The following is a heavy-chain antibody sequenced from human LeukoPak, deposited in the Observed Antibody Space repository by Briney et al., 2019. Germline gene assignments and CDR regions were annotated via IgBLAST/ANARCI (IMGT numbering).Heavy chain of an antibody. J-gene: IGHJ2*01. Sequence: PGGSLRLSCAASGFSFSSYGMHWVRQAPGKGLEWVAVIWYDGDKKYYRDSVKGRFTISRDNSKNTLYLQMNSLRAEDTAVYYCAKPRIGAAGTNWYFDFWGRGTLVTVSS. CDR3: AKPRIGAAGTNWYFDF. V-gene: IGHV3-33*06. CDR2: IWYDGDKK. D-gene: IGHD1-1*01. CDR1: GFSFSSYG.